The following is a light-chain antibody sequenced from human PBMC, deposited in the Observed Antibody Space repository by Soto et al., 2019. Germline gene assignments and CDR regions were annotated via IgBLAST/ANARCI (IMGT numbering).Light chain of an antibody. J-gene: IGKJ5*01. Sequence: LIESGGSRSLSTGERATLSCRASQSVSNNYLAWYQQHPGQAPRLLIYDASNRATGIPPRFSGSGSGTDFTLTISSLEPEDFALDYCPHPTNRPIPSGQ. CDR1: QSVSNNY. CDR2: DAS. CDR3: PHPTNRPIP. V-gene: IGKV3-11*01.